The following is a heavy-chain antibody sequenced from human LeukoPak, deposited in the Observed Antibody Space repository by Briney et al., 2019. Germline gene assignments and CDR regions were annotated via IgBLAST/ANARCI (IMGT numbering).Heavy chain of an antibody. J-gene: IGHJ3*02. D-gene: IGHD3-3*01. Sequence: GGSLRLSCAASGFTFSSYAMSWVRQAPGKGLEWVSAISGSGGSTYYADSVKGRFTISRDNPKNTLYPQMNGLRAEDTAVYYCAKSQVRFLEWPNDAFDIWGQGTMVTVSS. CDR1: GFTFSSYA. CDR2: ISGSGGST. V-gene: IGHV3-23*01. CDR3: AKSQVRFLEWPNDAFDI.